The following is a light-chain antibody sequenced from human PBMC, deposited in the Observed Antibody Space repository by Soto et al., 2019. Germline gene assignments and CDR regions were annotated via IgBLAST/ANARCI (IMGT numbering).Light chain of an antibody. CDR2: DSN. CDR3: ATWDSSLIAGL. V-gene: IGLV1-51*01. J-gene: IGLJ2*01. Sequence: QSVLTQPPSVSAAPGQKVTISCSGSSSNIGNNDVSWYQHLPGTASKLLIYDSNKRPSGIPDRFSGTKSGTSATLGITGLQTGDEAAYYCATWDSSLIAGLFGGGTKLTVL. CDR1: SSNIGNND.